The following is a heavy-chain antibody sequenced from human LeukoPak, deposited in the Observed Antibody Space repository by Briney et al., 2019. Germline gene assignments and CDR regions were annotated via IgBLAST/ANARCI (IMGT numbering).Heavy chain of an antibody. J-gene: IGHJ4*02. CDR3: AKDLLRIQLWEDY. CDR1: GFTFSSYG. Sequence: GGSLRLSCAASGFTFSSYGMHWVRQAPGKGLEWVAFIRYDGSNKYYAGSVKGRFTISRDNSKNTLYLQMNSLRAEDTAVYYCAKDLLRIQLWEDYWGQGTLVTVSS. V-gene: IGHV3-30*02. D-gene: IGHD5-18*01. CDR2: IRYDGSNK.